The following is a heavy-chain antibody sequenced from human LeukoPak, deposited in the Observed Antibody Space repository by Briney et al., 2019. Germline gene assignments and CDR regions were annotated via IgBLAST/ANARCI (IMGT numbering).Heavy chain of an antibody. V-gene: IGHV4-59*01. D-gene: IGHD6-13*01. Sequence: PSETLSLTCTVSGGSISGYYWSWIRQPPGRGLEWIGYIYYSGSTNYNPSLKSRITISVDTSKNQFSLKVSSVTAADTAVYYCARFKWAAAGSYYYYYMDVWGKGTTVTVSS. CDR2: IYYSGST. J-gene: IGHJ6*03. CDR1: GGSISGYY. CDR3: ARFKWAAAGSYYYYYMDV.